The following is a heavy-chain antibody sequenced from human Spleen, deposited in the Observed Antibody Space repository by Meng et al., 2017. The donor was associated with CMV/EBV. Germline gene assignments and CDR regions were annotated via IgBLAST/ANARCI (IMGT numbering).Heavy chain of an antibody. J-gene: IGHJ5*02. D-gene: IGHD2-2*01. CDR2: IIPILGIA. Sequence: SVKVSCKTSGGTFSNYAISWVRQAPGQGLEWMGGIIPILGIANSAQKFQGRVTITADKSTSTAYMELSSLKSEDTAVYYCARGVRHYCSSISCFGWFDPWGQGTLVTVSS. V-gene: IGHV1-69*10. CDR3: ARGVRHYCSSISCFGWFDP. CDR1: GGTFSNYA.